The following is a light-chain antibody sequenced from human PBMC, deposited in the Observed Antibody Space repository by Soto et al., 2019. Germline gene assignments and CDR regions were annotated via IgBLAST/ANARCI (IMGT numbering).Light chain of an antibody. CDR1: SNDIGEYKY. CDR2: NVS. J-gene: IGLJ1*01. Sequence: QSVLTQPASVSGPPGQSITISCTGTSNDIGEYKYVSWYQQHPGKAPKLIIYNVSNRPSGVSNRFSGSKSGNTASLTISGLQAEDEADYYCSSYTTSSTYAFGAGTKVTVL. CDR3: SSYTTSSTYA. V-gene: IGLV2-14*01.